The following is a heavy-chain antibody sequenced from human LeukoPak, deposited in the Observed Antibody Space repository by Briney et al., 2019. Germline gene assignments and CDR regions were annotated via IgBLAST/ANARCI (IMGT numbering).Heavy chain of an antibody. CDR3: ARGAVAGTSFDY. CDR2: INPNSGGT. Sequence: ASVKVSCKASGYTFTGYYMHWVRQAPGRGLEWMGWINPNSGGTNYAQKFQGRVTMTRDTSISTAYMELSRLRSDDTAVYYCARGAVAGTSFDYWGQGTLVTVSS. D-gene: IGHD6-19*01. J-gene: IGHJ4*02. V-gene: IGHV1-2*02. CDR1: GYTFTGYY.